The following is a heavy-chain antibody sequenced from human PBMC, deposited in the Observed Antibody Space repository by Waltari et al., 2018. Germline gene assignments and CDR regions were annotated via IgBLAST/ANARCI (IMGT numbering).Heavy chain of an antibody. J-gene: IGHJ6*03. CDR1: GFTFSSYW. CDR3: ARDVTAVYYYYMDV. V-gene: IGHV3-7*01. D-gene: IGHD2-21*02. Sequence: EVQLVESGGGLVQPGGSLRLSCAASGFTFSSYWMSWVRQAPGKGLGWVANIKQDGREKDYVDSVKGRFTISRDNAKNSLYLQMSSLRAEDTAVYYCARDVTAVYYYYMDVWGKGTTVTVSS. CDR2: IKQDGREK.